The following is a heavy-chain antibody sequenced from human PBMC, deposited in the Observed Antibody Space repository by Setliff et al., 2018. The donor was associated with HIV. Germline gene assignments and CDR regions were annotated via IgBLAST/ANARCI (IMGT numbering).Heavy chain of an antibody. V-gene: IGHV4-39*07. CDR2: IYQSGTT. D-gene: IGHD2-8*01. J-gene: IGHJ4*02. Sequence: SETLSLTCTVSGGPITTSTYYWGWIRQPPGKGLEYIGNIYQSGTTYYNSSLSSRVTMSLDTSKNQFSLKLDFVTAADTAVYYCARENPDGLDYWGQGTLVTVS. CDR1: GGPITTSTYY. CDR3: ARENPDGLDY.